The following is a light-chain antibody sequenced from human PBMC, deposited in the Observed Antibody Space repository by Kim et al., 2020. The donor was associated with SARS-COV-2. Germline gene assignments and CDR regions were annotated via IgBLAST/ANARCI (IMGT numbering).Light chain of an antibody. CDR1: SSDVGGYTY. V-gene: IGLV2-14*03. Sequence: GQSITISCTGTSSDVGGYTYVSWYQHHPGKAPKLMIYDVSNRPSGVSNRFSGSKSGNTASLTISGLQAEDEADYYCSSYTSSSTGVFGGGTQLTVL. CDR3: SSYTSSSTGV. CDR2: DVS. J-gene: IGLJ3*02.